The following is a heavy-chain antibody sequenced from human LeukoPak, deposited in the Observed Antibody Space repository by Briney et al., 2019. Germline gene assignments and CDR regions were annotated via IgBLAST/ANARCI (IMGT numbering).Heavy chain of an antibody. Sequence: KPGGSLRLSCAASGFTFSDYYMNWIRQAPGKGLEWVSYISSSSDYTSYADSVKGRFTISRDNAKNSLYLQMNSLRAEDTAVYYCARDPPVGVRDAFDIWGQGTMVTVSP. J-gene: IGHJ3*02. D-gene: IGHD2-8*01. V-gene: IGHV3-11*06. CDR1: GFTFSDYY. CDR3: ARDPPVGVRDAFDI. CDR2: ISSSSDYT.